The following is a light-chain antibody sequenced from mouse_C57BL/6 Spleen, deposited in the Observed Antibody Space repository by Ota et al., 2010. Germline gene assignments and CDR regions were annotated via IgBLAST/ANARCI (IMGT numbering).Light chain of an antibody. CDR2: WAS. CDR1: QDVGTA. J-gene: IGKJ5*01. Sequence: DIVTDPRLTKFMSTSVGDRVSITCKASQDVGTAVAWYQQKPGQSPKLLIYWASTRESGVPDRFTGSGSGTDFTLTISSVQAEDLAVYYCHQYLSSLTFGAGTKLELK. V-gene: IGKV6-23*01. CDR3: HQYLSSLT.